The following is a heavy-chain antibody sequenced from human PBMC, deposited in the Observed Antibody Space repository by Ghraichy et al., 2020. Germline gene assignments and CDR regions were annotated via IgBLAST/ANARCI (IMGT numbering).Heavy chain of an antibody. D-gene: IGHD2-15*01. CDR3: VRVARYCSGGGCNHYGLDV. CDR2: IKQDGSDK. Sequence: GGSLRLSCVDSGFTFSGYWMSWVRQAPGKALEWVANIKQDGSDKYYVDSVKGRFTISRDNAKNSLYLQMNSLRAEDTAVYYCVRVARYCSGGGCNHYGLDVWGQGTTVTVSS. J-gene: IGHJ6*02. CDR1: GFTFSGYW. V-gene: IGHV3-7*01.